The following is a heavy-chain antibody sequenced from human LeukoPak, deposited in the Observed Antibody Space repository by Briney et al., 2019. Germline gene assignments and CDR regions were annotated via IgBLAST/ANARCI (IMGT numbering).Heavy chain of an antibody. Sequence: GGSLRLSCAASGFTFSSYEMNWVRQAPGKGLEWVSYISSSGSTIYYADSVKGRFTISRDNAKNSLYLQMNSLRAEDTAVYYCARGIGRASYYYCMDVWGKGTTVTISS. J-gene: IGHJ6*03. CDR2: ISSSGSTI. CDR3: ARGIGRASYYYCMDV. V-gene: IGHV3-48*03. CDR1: GFTFSSYE. D-gene: IGHD2-15*01.